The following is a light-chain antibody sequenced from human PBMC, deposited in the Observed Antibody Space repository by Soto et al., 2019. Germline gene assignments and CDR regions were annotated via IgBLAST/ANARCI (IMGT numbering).Light chain of an antibody. CDR1: SSDVGSYNF. J-gene: IGLJ2*01. Sequence: QSALTQPRSVSGSPGQSVTISCTGTSSDVGSYNFVSWYQQHPDKAPKLMIYDVTKRPSGVPDRFSGSKSGNTASLTISGLQAEDEADYYCRSYAGSYTVLFGGGTKLTVL. V-gene: IGLV2-11*01. CDR2: DVT. CDR3: RSYAGSYTVL.